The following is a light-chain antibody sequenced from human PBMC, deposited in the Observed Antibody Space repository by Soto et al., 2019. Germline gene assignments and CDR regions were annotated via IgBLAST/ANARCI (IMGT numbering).Light chain of an antibody. CDR2: GAS. V-gene: IGKV3-20*01. CDR3: QQYGSSPPIT. Sequence: DIVLTQSRGTLSLSPGERATLSCRASQSVSSNYLAWYQQKPGQAPRLLIYGASSRATGIPDRFSGSGSGTDFTLTISRLEPEDVVVYYCQQYGSSPPITFGQGTRLEIK. J-gene: IGKJ5*01. CDR1: QSVSSNY.